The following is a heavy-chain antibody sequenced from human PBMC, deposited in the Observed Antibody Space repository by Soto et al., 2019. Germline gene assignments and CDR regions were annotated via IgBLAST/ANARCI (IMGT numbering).Heavy chain of an antibody. V-gene: IGHV3-23*01. J-gene: IGHJ6*02. CDR1: GCTFSSYA. CDR3: AKEEEKRRGSMDV. Sequence: GGSLRLSWAASGCTFSSYAMSWVRQAPGKGLEWVSAISGSGGSTYYADSVKGRFTISRDNSKNTLYLQMNSLRAEDTAVYYCAKEEEKRRGSMDVWGQGTTVTVSS. CDR2: ISGSGGST. D-gene: IGHD6-25*01.